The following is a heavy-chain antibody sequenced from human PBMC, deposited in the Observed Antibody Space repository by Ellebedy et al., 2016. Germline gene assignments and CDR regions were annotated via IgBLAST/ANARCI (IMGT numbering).Heavy chain of an antibody. CDR3: ARVSGSYPDAFDI. CDR1: GGSISSYY. Sequence: SETLSLTCTVSGGSISSYYWSWIRQPPGKGLEWIGYIYYSGSTNYNPSLKSRVTISVDTSKNQFSLKLSSVTAADTAVYYCARVSGSYPDAFDIWGQGTMVTFSS. CDR2: IYYSGST. J-gene: IGHJ3*02. V-gene: IGHV4-59*01. D-gene: IGHD1-26*01.